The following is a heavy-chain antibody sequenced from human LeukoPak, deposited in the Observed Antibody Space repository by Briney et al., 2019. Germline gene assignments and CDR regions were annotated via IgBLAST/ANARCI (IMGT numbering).Heavy chain of an antibody. D-gene: IGHD4-11*01. Sequence: SETLSLTCTVSGGSINSHYWSWIRQAPGKGLEWIGNIHHSGSIKYKPSLKSRVIIAVDTSKSQFSLKLSSVTAADTAVYYCAREAGYYSDLTWFDPWGQGTLVTDSS. CDR2: IHHSGSI. CDR3: AREAGYYSDLTWFDP. J-gene: IGHJ5*02. V-gene: IGHV4-59*11. CDR1: GGSINSHY.